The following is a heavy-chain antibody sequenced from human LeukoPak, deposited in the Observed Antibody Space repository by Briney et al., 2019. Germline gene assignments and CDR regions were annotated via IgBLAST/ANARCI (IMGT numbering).Heavy chain of an antibody. CDR1: GYTFTGYY. J-gene: IGHJ4*02. CDR2: INPNSGGT. CDR3: ARARSDILTGHPFDY. D-gene: IGHD3-9*01. Sequence: ASVKVSCKASGYTFTGYYMHWVRQAPGQGLEWMGWINPNSGGTNYAQKFQGRVTMTRDTSISTAYMELSRLRSDDTAVYYCARARSDILTGHPFDYWGQGTLVAVSS. V-gene: IGHV1-2*02.